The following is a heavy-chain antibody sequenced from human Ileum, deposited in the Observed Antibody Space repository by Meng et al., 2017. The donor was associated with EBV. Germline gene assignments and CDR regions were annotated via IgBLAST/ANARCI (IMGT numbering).Heavy chain of an antibody. CDR2: IYRSGGT. V-gene: IGHV4-59*01. CDR3: AIRTVEMSSITPDNCLDH. CDR1: AGSISSSY. D-gene: IGHD1-20*01. Sequence: QVQLLEPGPGLLKPSQTLSLACLVSAGSISSSYWNWVRQSTGNGLEWVGRIYRSGGTNYSPSLQIRVTISVDTSKNQGPLKLTAVSPADTAGYYCAIRTVEMSSITPDNCLDHWGQGTLVTVSS. J-gene: IGHJ4*02.